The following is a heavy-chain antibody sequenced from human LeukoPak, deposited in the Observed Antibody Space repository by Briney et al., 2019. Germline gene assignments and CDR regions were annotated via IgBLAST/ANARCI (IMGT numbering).Heavy chain of an antibody. J-gene: IGHJ4*02. CDR3: ARAHYYDSNDYSGGDY. D-gene: IGHD3-22*01. CDR2: IRYDGSNK. Sequence: GGSLRLSCAASGFTFSSYGMHWVRQAPGKWLEWVTFIRYDGSNKYYADSVKGRFTISRDDSKNTLYLQMNSLRAEDTAVYYCARAHYYDSNDYSGGDYWGQGTLVTVSS. V-gene: IGHV3-30*02. CDR1: GFTFSSYG.